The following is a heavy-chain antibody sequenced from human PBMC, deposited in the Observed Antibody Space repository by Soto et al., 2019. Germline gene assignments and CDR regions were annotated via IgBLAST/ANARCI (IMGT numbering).Heavy chain of an antibody. V-gene: IGHV5-10-1*01. J-gene: IGHJ3*02. CDR2: IDPSDSYT. CDR3: ARREVLHQGEDHDAFDI. CDR1: GYSFTSYW. Sequence: GESLKISCKGSGYSFTSYWISWVRQMPGKGLEWMGRIDPSDSYTNYSPSFQGHVTISADKSISTAYLQWSSLKASDTAMYYCARREVLHQGEDHDAFDIWGQGTMVTVSS. D-gene: IGHD3-10*01.